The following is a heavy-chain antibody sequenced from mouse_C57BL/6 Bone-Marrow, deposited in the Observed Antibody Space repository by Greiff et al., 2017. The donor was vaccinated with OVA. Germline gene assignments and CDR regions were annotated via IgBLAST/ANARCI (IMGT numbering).Heavy chain of an antibody. J-gene: IGHJ4*01. D-gene: IGHD1-3*01. V-gene: IGHV1-5*01. CDR3: TNGALYSGAMDY. CDR2: IYPGNSDT. Sequence: EVQVVESGTVLARPGASVKMSCKTSGYTFTSYWMHWVKQRPGQGLEWIGAIYPGNSDTSYNQKFKGKAKLTAVTSASTAYMELSSLTNEDSAVYYCTNGALYSGAMDYWGQGTSVTVSS. CDR1: GYTFTSYW.